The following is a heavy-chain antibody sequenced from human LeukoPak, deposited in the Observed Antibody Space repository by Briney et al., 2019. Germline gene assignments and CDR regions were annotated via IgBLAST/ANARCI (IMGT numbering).Heavy chain of an antibody. Sequence: GGSLRLSCAASGFTFSSYSMNWVRQAPGKGLEWVSYISSSSSTIYYADSVKGRFTISRDNAKNSLYLQMNSLRAEDTAVYYCAKRALTSHFDYWGQGTLVTVSS. J-gene: IGHJ4*02. CDR2: ISSSSSTI. V-gene: IGHV3-48*01. CDR3: AKRALTSHFDY. CDR1: GFTFSSYS.